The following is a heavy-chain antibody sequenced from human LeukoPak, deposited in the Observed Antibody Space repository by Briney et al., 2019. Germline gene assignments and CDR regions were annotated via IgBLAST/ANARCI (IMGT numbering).Heavy chain of an antibody. V-gene: IGHV4-39*07. CDR1: GGSIRSSSYY. CDR2: IFYSGTT. J-gene: IGHJ6*02. CDR3: ARGGVTYYYYGMDV. Sequence: SETLSLTCTVSGGSIRSSSYYWGWIRQPPGKGLEWIGSIFYSGTTYYNPSLKSRVTMSIDTSKNQFSLKLSSVTAADTAVYYCARGGVTYYYYGMDVWGQGTTVTVSS. D-gene: IGHD2-21*02.